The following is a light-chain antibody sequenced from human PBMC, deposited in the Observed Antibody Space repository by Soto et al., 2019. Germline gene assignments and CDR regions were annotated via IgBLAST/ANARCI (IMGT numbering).Light chain of an antibody. J-gene: IGKJ2*01. CDR2: GAS. CDR3: QQYNLWSPYT. Sequence: EIVMTQSPATLSVSPGESATLSCRASQTVSSNLAWYQQKPGQAPRLLIYGASTRATGVPARFSGSGSGTEFTLSISSLQTEDFALYYCQQYNLWSPYTFGQGTKLQIK. V-gene: IGKV3-15*01. CDR1: QTVSSN.